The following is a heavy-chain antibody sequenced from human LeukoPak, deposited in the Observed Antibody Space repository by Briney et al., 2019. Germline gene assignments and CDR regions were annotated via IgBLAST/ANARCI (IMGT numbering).Heavy chain of an antibody. CDR2: IYYSGST. Sequence: SKTLSLTCTVSGGSISSGGYYWSWIRQHPGKGLEWIGYIYYSGSTYYNPSLKSRVTISVDTSKNQFSLKLSSVTAADTAVYYCARDLYGAFDYWGQGTLVTVSS. CDR1: GGSISSGGYY. D-gene: IGHD4-17*01. CDR3: ARDLYGAFDY. V-gene: IGHV4-31*03. J-gene: IGHJ4*02.